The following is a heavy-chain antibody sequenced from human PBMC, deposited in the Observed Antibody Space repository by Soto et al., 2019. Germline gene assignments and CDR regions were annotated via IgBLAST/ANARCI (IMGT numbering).Heavy chain of an antibody. J-gene: IGHJ4*02. Sequence: QVQLVQSGAEVKKPESSVKVSCKAPVGTFSTYAISWVRQAPGQGLEWMGGIIPMFGTANYAQRFQDRVTITADESTNTDYMELSSLSSEDTAVYFCASGIQLWLRRINSGYSGWGQGTLVTVSS. V-gene: IGHV1-69*12. D-gene: IGHD5-18*01. CDR1: VGTFSTYA. CDR2: IIPMFGTA. CDR3: ASGIQLWLRRINSGYSG.